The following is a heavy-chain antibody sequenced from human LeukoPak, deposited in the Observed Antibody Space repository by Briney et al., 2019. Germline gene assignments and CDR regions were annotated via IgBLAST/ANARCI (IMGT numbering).Heavy chain of an antibody. CDR3: ARDVVVVSTPGDNFDF. Sequence: GGSLRLSCVASGFTFSDYWMHWVRQVPGKGLEWVARINRDGTTRSCADSVWGRFPISREDAQNKVYLQMNELKVDDTAVYFCARDVVVVSTPGDNFDFWGQDPLVTVSS. CDR2: INRDGTTR. J-gene: IGHJ4*02. D-gene: IGHD2-21*01. CDR1: GFTFSDYW. V-gene: IGHV3-74*01.